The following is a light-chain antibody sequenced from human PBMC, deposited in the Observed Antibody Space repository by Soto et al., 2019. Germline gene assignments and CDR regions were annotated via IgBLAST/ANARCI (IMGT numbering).Light chain of an antibody. CDR3: LLYYGGAQIGV. CDR2: STS. J-gene: IGLJ2*01. V-gene: IGLV7-43*01. CDR1: TGAVTSGYY. Sequence: QAVVTQEPSLTVSPGGTVTLTCASSTGAVTSGYYPNWFQQKPGQAPRALIYSTSNTHSWTPARFSGSLLGGKAALTLSGVQPEYEAEYYCLLYYGGAQIGVFGGGTKLTVL.